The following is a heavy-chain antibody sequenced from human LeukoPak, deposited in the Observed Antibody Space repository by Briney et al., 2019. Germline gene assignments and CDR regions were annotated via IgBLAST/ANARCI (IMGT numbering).Heavy chain of an antibody. CDR1: GFTFSSYA. V-gene: IGHV3-30*04. CDR3: AREFVYYDSSGYYYGGAFDI. Sequence: GGSLRLSCAASGFTFSSYAMHWVRQAPGKGLEWVAVISYDGSNKYYADSVKGRFTIPRDNSKNTLYLQMNSLRAEDTAVYYCAREFVYYDSSGYYYGGAFDIWGQGTMVTVSS. CDR2: ISYDGSNK. J-gene: IGHJ3*02. D-gene: IGHD3-22*01.